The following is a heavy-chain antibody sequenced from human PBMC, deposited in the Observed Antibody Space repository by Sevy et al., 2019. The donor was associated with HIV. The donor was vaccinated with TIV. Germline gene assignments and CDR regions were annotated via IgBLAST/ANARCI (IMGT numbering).Heavy chain of an antibody. V-gene: IGHV4-59*08. CDR1: GVSISNYN. J-gene: IGHJ6*02. D-gene: IGHD3-10*01. CDR3: ARHGQYYGSGTLDV. Sequence: SETLSLTCTVSGVSISNYNWSWIRQPPGKGLEWIAYIYYSGSTNYNPTLKSRVTISVDTSKNQFSLKLSSVTAADAAVYHCARHGQYYGSGTLDVWGQGTTVTVSS. CDR2: IYYSGST.